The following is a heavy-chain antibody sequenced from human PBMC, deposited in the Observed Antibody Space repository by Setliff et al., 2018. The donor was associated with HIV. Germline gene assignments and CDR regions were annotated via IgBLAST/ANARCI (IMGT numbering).Heavy chain of an antibody. Sequence: PSETLSLTCAVSGYSISSGYYWGWIRQPPGKGLEWIGSIYHSGSTYYNPSLKSRVTISVDTSKNQFSLKLSPVTAADTAVYYCARHPDTAMVTYWGQGTLVTVSS. V-gene: IGHV4-38-2*01. CDR3: ARHPDTAMVTY. CDR1: GYSISSGYY. J-gene: IGHJ4*02. D-gene: IGHD5-18*01. CDR2: IYHSGST.